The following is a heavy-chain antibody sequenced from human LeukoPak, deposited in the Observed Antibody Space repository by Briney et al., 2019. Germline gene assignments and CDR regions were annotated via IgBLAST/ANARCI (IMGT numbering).Heavy chain of an antibody. Sequence: ASVKVSCKASGYTFTSYGISWVRQAPGQGLEWMGWISAYNGNTNYAQKLQGRVTMTTDTSTSTAYMELRSLRSDDTAVYYCAREAAAGSREYYFDYWGQGTLVTVSS. D-gene: IGHD6-13*01. V-gene: IGHV1-18*01. CDR3: AREAAAGSREYYFDY. CDR2: ISAYNGNT. J-gene: IGHJ4*02. CDR1: GYTFTSYG.